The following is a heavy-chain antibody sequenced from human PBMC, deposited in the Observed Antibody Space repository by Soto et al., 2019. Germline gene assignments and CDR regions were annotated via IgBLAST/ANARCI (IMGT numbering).Heavy chain of an antibody. CDR2: FDPEDGET. J-gene: IGHJ4*02. Sequence: ASVKVSCKVSGYTLTELSMHWVRQAPGKGLEWMGGFDPEDGETIYAQKFQGRVTMTEDTSTDTAYMELSSLRSEDTAVYYSATLHYDFWSFDYWGQGTLVTVSS. CDR3: ATLHYDFWSFDY. V-gene: IGHV1-24*01. D-gene: IGHD3-3*01. CDR1: GYTLTELS.